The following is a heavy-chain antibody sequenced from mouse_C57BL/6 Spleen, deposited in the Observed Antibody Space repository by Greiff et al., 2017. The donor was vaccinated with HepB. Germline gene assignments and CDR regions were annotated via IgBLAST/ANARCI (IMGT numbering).Heavy chain of an antibody. CDR2: IYPSDSET. J-gene: IGHJ3*01. CDR1: GYTFTSYW. V-gene: IGHV1-61*01. CDR3: ARSITTVVPRPY. Sequence: QVQLQQPGAELVRPGSSVKLSCKASGYTFTSYWMDWVKQRPGQGLEWIGNIYPSDSETHYNQKFKDKATLTVVKSSSTAYMQLSSLTSEDSAVYYCARSITTVVPRPYWGQGTLVTVSA. D-gene: IGHD1-1*01.